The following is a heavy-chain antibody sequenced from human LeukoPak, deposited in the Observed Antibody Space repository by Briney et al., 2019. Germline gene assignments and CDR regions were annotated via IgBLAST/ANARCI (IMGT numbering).Heavy chain of an antibody. D-gene: IGHD3-10*01. CDR3: ARDQDYPGSGSYYAY. CDR1: GFTFSNYW. Sequence: GGSLRLSCATSGFTFSNYWMSWIRQAPGKGLEWVAIIKHDGSVKYYVDSVKGRFTISRDNANNLLYLQMNSLRAEDTAVYYCARDQDYPGSGSYYAYWGQGTLVTVSS. J-gene: IGHJ4*02. CDR2: IKHDGSVK. V-gene: IGHV3-7*01.